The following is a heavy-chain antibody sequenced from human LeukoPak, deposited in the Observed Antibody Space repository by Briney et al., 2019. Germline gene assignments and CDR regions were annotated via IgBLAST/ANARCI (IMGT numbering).Heavy chain of an antibody. V-gene: IGHV3-30*03. CDR3: ATIDY. Sequence: GGSLRLSCAASGFTFSSYGMHWVRQAPGKGLEWVAVVSYDGSNKYYADSVKGRFTISRDNSKNTLYLQMNSLRAEGTAVYYCATIDYWGQGTLVTVSS. CDR1: GFTFSSYG. J-gene: IGHJ4*02. CDR2: VSYDGSNK.